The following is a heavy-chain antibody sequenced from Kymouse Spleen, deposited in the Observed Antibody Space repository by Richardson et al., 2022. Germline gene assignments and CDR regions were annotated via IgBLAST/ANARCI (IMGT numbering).Heavy chain of an antibody. D-gene: IGHD1-7*01. J-gene: IGHJ6*02. CDR1: GFTFSSYS. V-gene: IGHV3-48*02. CDR3: AREGTGTKGYYYYYYGMDV. Sequence: EVQLVESGGGLVQPGGSLRLSCAASGFTFSSYSMNWVRQAPGKGLEWVSYISSSSSTIYYADSVKGRFTISRDNAKNSLYLQMNSLRDEDTAVYYCAREGTGTKGYYYYYYGMDVWGQGTTVTVSS. CDR2: ISSSSSTI.